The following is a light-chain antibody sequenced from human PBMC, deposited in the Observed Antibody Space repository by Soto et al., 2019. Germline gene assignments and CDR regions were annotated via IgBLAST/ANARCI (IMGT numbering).Light chain of an antibody. V-gene: IGKV3-15*01. J-gene: IGKJ1*01. CDR1: QSLSSN. CDR2: GAS. CDR3: QQYNTWPWT. Sequence: DTLMTQSSATLAVSPGERATVSCTASQSLSSNLAWYQQKPGQAPRLLIIGASERVTGIPARFSGSGSGTEFTLSISSLQSDDFEVYYCQQYNTWPWTFGQGTKVDI.